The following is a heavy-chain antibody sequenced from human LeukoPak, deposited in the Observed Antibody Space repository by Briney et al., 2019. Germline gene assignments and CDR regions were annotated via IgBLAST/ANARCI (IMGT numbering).Heavy chain of an antibody. Sequence: SETLSLTCAVYGGSFSGYYWSWIRQPPGKGLEWIGEINHSGSTNYNPSLKSRVTISVDTSKNQFSLKLSSATAADTAVYYCARHRFIAIAAAGLRKNWFDPWGQGTLVTVSS. J-gene: IGHJ5*02. D-gene: IGHD6-13*01. CDR2: INHSGST. V-gene: IGHV4-34*01. CDR3: ARHRFIAIAAAGLRKNWFDP. CDR1: GGSFSGYY.